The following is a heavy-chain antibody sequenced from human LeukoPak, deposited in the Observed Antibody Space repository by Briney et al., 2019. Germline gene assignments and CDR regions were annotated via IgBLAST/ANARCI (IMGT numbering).Heavy chain of an antibody. CDR3: AREHSSGWYWWFDP. Sequence: GGSLRLSCTVSGFTVSSNSMSWVRQAPGKGLEWVSFIYSDNTHYSDSVKGRFTISRDNSKNTLYLQMNSLRAEDTAVYYCAREHSSGWYWWFDPWGQGTLVTVSS. J-gene: IGHJ5*02. CDR1: GFTVSSNS. V-gene: IGHV3-53*01. CDR2: IYSDNT. D-gene: IGHD6-19*01.